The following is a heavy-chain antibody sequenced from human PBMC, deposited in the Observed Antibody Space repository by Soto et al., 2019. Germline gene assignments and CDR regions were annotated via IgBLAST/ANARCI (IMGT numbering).Heavy chain of an antibody. D-gene: IGHD3-10*01. Sequence: EVQLVESGGGLVQPGGSLRLSCATSRFAFSDYWMNWVRQVPGKGLEWVANIKQDGSEIHYVDSVRGRFTISRDNAKNSLHLQMDSLRAEDTARYYCVRSSGWTGDYWGQGILVTVSS. V-gene: IGHV3-7*05. CDR3: VRSSGWTGDY. CDR2: IKQDGSEI. CDR1: RFAFSDYW. J-gene: IGHJ4*02.